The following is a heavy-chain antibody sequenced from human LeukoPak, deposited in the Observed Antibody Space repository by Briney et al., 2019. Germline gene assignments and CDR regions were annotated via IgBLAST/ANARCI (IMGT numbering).Heavy chain of an antibody. CDR2: IYYSEST. CDR1: CGSISSSSYY. Sequence: SETLSHTCTVSCGSISSSSYYWGWIRQPPGKGLEWIGSIYYSESTYYNPSLRSRIAISVDTCKSQFSLKLSSVAAADTAVYYCARHEIVVVPAAILCGWFDPWGQGTLVTVSS. D-gene: IGHD2-2*02. CDR3: ARHEIVVVPAAILCGWFDP. V-gene: IGHV4-39*01. J-gene: IGHJ5*02.